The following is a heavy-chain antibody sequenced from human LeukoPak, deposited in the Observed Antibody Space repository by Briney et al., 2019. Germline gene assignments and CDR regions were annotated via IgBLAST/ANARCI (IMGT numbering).Heavy chain of an antibody. D-gene: IGHD3-3*01. J-gene: IGHJ4*02. CDR1: GFTFSSYG. V-gene: IGHV3-33*01. Sequence: PGGSLRLSCAASGFTFSSYGMHWVRQAPGKGLEWVAVIWYDGSNKYYADSAKGRFTISRDNSKNTLYLQMNSLRAEDTAVYYCARDDDFWSGYYSQFDYWGQGTLVTVSS. CDR3: ARDDDFWSGYYSQFDY. CDR2: IWYDGSNK.